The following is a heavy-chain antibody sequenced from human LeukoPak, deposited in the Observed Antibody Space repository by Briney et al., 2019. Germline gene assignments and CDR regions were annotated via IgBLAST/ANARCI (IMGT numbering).Heavy chain of an antibody. J-gene: IGHJ4*02. CDR1: GGSIRSDNHY. V-gene: IGHV4-39*07. CDR3: GKTDIYFNPIDY. D-gene: IGHD3-9*01. Sequence: NPSETLSLTCSVSGGSIRSDNHYWAWIRQPPGMGLEWIGSMSYSGNTYHNPSLKSRLTISVDTSKNQFSLSVTSVTAADTAIYYCGKTDIYFNPIDYWGPGSLVTVSS. CDR2: MSYSGNT.